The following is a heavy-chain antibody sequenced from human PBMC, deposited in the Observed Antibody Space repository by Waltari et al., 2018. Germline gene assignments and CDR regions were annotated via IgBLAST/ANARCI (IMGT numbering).Heavy chain of an antibody. CDR3: ARDLELSGWYGYYYYGMDV. Sequence: QVQLVESGGGVVQPGRSLRLSCAASGFTFSSYAMHWVRQAPGKGLEWVAVISYDGSNKYYADSVKGRFTISRDNSKNTLYLQMNSLRAEDTAVYYCARDLELSGWYGYYYYGMDVWGQGTTVTVSS. CDR1: GFTFSSYA. D-gene: IGHD6-19*01. V-gene: IGHV3-30-3*01. J-gene: IGHJ6*02. CDR2: ISYDGSNK.